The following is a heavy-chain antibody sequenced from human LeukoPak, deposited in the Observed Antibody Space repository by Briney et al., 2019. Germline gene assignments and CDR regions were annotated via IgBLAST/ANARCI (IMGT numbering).Heavy chain of an antibody. V-gene: IGHV4-34*01. CDR1: GGSFSGYY. CDR2: INHSGST. J-gene: IGHJ6*03. CDR3: AKKYYYYYMDV. Sequence: KPAETLSLTCAVYGGSFSGYYWSWICQPPGKGLEWIGEINHSGSTNYNPSLKSRVTISVDTSKNQFSLKLSSVTAADTAVYYCAKKYYYYYMDVWGKGTTVTISS.